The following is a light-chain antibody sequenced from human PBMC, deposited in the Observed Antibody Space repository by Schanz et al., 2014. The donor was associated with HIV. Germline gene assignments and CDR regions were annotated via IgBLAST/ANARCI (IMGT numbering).Light chain of an antibody. CDR2: EVS. Sequence: QSVLTQPPSVSGSPGQSVTISCTGTSSDVGSYNRVSWYQQPPGTAPKLMIYEVSKRPSGVPDRFSGSKSGTSASLAITGLQAEDEADYYCQSYDSSLRASVFGGGTKLTVL. CDR3: QSYDSSLRASV. CDR1: SSDVGSYNR. V-gene: IGLV2-18*02. J-gene: IGLJ3*02.